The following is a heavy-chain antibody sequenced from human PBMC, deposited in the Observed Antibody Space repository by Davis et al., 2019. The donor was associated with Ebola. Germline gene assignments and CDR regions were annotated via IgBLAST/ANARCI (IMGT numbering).Heavy chain of an antibody. Sequence: SCAASGFTFSSYTLHWVRQAPGKGLEWVAVISYDGDNNYHADSVQGRFTISRDNSRNTLYLQMNSLRAEDTAVYYCARVGTDLFDYWGQGTLVTVSS. V-gene: IGHV3-30*04. J-gene: IGHJ4*02. D-gene: IGHD6-13*01. CDR3: ARVGTDLFDY. CDR2: ISYDGDNN. CDR1: GFTFSSYT.